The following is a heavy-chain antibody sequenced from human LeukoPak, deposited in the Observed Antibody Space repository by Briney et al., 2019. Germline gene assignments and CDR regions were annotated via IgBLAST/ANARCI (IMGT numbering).Heavy chain of an antibody. CDR2: ISSSGGST. J-gene: IGHJ4*02. CDR3: AKDRYFYGSSAPRYFDY. V-gene: IGHV3-23*01. D-gene: IGHD3-10*01. CDR1: GLTVSSNYG. Sequence: GGSLRLSCAASGLTVSSNYGMSWVSRAPGKGLEWVSSISSSGGSTYYAESVKGRFNISRDKSKNTLYIQMNSLRAEDTAVYYCAKDRYFYGSSAPRYFDYWGQGTLVTVSS.